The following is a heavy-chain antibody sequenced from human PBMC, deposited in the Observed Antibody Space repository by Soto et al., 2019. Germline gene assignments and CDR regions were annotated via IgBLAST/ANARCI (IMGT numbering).Heavy chain of an antibody. CDR2: ISAYNGNT. J-gene: IGHJ5*02. V-gene: IGHV1-18*01. CDR1: GYTFTSYG. CDR3: ARDRGYCSGGSCPNNWFDP. D-gene: IGHD2-15*01. Sequence: QVQLVQSGAEVKKAGASVKVSCKASGYTFTSYGISWVRQAPGQGLEWMGWISAYNGNTNYAQKLQGRVTMTTDTSTSTAYMELRSLRSDDTAVYYCARDRGYCSGGSCPNNWFDPWGQGTLVTVSS.